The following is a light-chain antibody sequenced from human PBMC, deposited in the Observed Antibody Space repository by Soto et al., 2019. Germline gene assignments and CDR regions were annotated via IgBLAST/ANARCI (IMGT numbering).Light chain of an antibody. V-gene: IGLV2-8*01. CDR3: SSYAGSNRDVV. Sequence: QSALTQPPSASGSPGQSVTISCTGTSSDVGGYNSVSWYQQHPGKAPKLMIYDVSKRPSGVPDRFSVSKSGNTASLTVSGLQAEDEADYYFSSYAGSNRDVVFGGGTKLTVL. CDR1: SSDVGGYNS. CDR2: DVS. J-gene: IGLJ2*01.